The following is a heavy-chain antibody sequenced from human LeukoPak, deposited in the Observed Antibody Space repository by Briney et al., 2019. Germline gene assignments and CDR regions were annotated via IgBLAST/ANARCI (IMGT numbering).Heavy chain of an antibody. D-gene: IGHD6-19*01. J-gene: IGHJ4*02. V-gene: IGHV3-33*01. CDR1: GFTFSSYG. CDR3: ARDGSSGWYWVDY. Sequence: PGRSLRLSCAASGFTFSSYGMHWVRQAPGKGLEWVAVIWYDGSNKYYADSVKGRFIISRDNSKNTLYLQMNSLGAEDTAVYYCARDGSSGWYWVDYWGQGTLVTVSS. CDR2: IWYDGSNK.